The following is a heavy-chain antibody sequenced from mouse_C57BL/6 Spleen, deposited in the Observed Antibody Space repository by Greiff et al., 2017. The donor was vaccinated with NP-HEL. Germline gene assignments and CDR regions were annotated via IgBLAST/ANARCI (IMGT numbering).Heavy chain of an antibody. CDR2: IYPGDGDT. CDR1: GYAFSSSW. J-gene: IGHJ4*01. Sequence: QVQLKESGPELVKPGASVEISCKASGYAFSSSWMNWVKQRPGQGLEWIGRIYPGDGDTNYNGKFKGKATLTADKSSSTAYMQLSSLTSEDSAVYFCARSYYYGSSSYAMDYWGQGTSVTVSS. V-gene: IGHV1-82*01. CDR3: ARSYYYGSSSYAMDY. D-gene: IGHD1-1*01.